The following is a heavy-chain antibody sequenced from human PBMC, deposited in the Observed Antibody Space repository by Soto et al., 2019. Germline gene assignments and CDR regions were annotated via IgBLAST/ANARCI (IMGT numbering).Heavy chain of an antibody. CDR2: IYYSGST. D-gene: IGHD6-19*01. V-gene: IGHV4-39*01. CDR1: GGSISSSSYY. Sequence: PSETLSLTCTVSGGSISSSSYYWGWIRQPPGKGLEWIGSIYYSGSTYYNPSLKSRVTISVDTSKNQFSLKLSSVTAADTAVYYCARLGQWPSGNWFDPWGQGTLVTVSS. J-gene: IGHJ5*02. CDR3: ARLGQWPSGNWFDP.